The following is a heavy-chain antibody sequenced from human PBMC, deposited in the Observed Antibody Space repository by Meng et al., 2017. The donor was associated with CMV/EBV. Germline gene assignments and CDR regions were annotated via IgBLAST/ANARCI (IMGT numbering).Heavy chain of an antibody. D-gene: IGHD3-3*01. J-gene: IGHJ6*02. V-gene: IGHV1-18*01. Sequence: ASVKVSCKASGYTFTSYGISWVRQAPGQGREWMGWISAYNGNTNYAQKLQGRVTMTTDTSTSTAYMELRSLRSDDTAVYYCARGGFLEWLTHYYYYGMDVWGQGTTVTVSS. CDR3: ARGGFLEWLTHYYYYGMDV. CDR1: GYTFTSYG. CDR2: ISAYNGNT.